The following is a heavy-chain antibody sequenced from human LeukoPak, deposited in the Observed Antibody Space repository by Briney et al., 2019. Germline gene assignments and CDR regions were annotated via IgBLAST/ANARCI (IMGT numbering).Heavy chain of an antibody. Sequence: PGGSLRLSCAASGFTFGSYWMSWVRQAPGKGLEWVSGISPGGGPTYYADSVKGRFTISRGDSKNTLYLQMNNLRAEDTAAYYCAKDGAWLRFDDWGQGILVTVSS. V-gene: IGHV3-23*01. J-gene: IGHJ4*02. CDR1: GFTFGSYW. CDR3: AKDGAWLRFDD. D-gene: IGHD5-12*01. CDR2: ISPGGGPT.